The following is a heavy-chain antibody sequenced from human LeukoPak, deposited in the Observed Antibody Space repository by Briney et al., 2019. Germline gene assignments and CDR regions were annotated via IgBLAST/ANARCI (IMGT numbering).Heavy chain of an antibody. Sequence: SETLSLTCTVSGGSISSGGYYWSWIRQPPGKGLEWIGYIYHSGSTYYNPSLKSRVTISVDTSKNQFSLKLTSVTAADTAVYYCASPRGYTYAFDYWGQGTLVTVSS. D-gene: IGHD5-12*01. J-gene: IGHJ4*02. CDR1: GGSISSGGYY. CDR3: ASPRGYTYAFDY. CDR2: IYHSGST. V-gene: IGHV4-30-2*01.